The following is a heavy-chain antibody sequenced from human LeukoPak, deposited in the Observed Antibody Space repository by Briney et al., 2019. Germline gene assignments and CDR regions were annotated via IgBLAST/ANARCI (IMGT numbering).Heavy chain of an antibody. D-gene: IGHD6-19*01. J-gene: IGHJ4*02. CDR2: IYWDDDK. CDR3: AHPYRSGWPSTFDY. V-gene: IGHV2-5*02. CDR1: GFSLTTTGVG. Sequence: SGPTLVKPTQTLTLTCTFSGFSLTTTGVGVGWIRQPPGKALEWLALIYWDDDKRYSPSLKSRLTITKDTSKNQVVLTMTNMDPVDTATYYCAHPYRSGWPSTFDYCGQGTLVTVSS.